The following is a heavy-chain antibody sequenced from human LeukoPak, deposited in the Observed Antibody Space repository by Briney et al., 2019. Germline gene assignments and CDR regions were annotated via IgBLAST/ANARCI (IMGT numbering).Heavy chain of an antibody. J-gene: IGHJ4*02. Sequence: GGSLRLSCAASGFPFSDYVMHWVRHAPGKGLEWVAVIRYDGNNKYYADSVKGRFTISRDNSKNMLYLQMNSLGTEDTAVYYCAKDRWGAVASFDYWGQGTLVTVSS. CDR3: AKDRWGAVASFDY. CDR2: IRYDGNNK. V-gene: IGHV3-30*02. CDR1: GFPFSDYV. D-gene: IGHD6-19*01.